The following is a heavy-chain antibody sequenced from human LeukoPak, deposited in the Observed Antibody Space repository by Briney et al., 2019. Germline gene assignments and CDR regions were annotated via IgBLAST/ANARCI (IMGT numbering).Heavy chain of an antibody. CDR3: ASEPIVVVPAASGGIDY. J-gene: IGHJ4*02. CDR1: GSSISSSSYY. CDR2: IYYSGST. Sequence: SETLSLTCTVSGSSISSSSYYWGWIRQPPGKGLEWIGSIYYSGSTYYNPSLKSRVTISVDTSKNQFSLKLSSVTAADTAVYYCASEPIVVVPAASGGIDYWGQGTLVTVSS. V-gene: IGHV4-39*07. D-gene: IGHD2-2*01.